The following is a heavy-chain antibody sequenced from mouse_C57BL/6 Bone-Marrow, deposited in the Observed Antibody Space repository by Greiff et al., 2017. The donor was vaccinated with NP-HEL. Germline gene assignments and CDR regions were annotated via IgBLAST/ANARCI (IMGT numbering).Heavy chain of an antibody. CDR3: TTAYNSCSAWFAY. CDR2: IDPENGDT. J-gene: IGHJ3*01. Sequence: VQLQQSGAELVRPGASVKLSCTASGFNFTGYCMHWVKQRPEQGLEWIGWIDPENGDTEYAAKFQGKATITVDTSSSTAYLQLSSLTSEDTAVYYCTTAYNSCSAWFAYGGRGTLVTVTA. V-gene: IGHV14-4*01. CDR1: GFNFTGYC. D-gene: IGHD6-1*01.